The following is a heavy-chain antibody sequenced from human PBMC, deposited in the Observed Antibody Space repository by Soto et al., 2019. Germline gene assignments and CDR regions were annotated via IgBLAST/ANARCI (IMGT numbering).Heavy chain of an antibody. Sequence: ASVKVSCKASGYTFTGYYMHWVRQAPGQGLEWMGWINPNSGGTNYAQKFQGWVTMTRDTSISTAYMELSRLRSDDTAVYYCARAPTQYFAWRASGYYFDYWGQGTLVTVSS. J-gene: IGHJ4*02. V-gene: IGHV1-2*04. CDR2: INPNSGGT. CDR3: ARAPTQYFAWRASGYYFDY. CDR1: GYTFTGYY. D-gene: IGHD3-9*01.